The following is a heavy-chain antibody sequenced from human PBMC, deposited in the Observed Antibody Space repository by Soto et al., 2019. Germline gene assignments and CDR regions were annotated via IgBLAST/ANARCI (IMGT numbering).Heavy chain of an antibody. CDR2: IYPGDSGDSDI. D-gene: IGHD3-16*02. CDR1: GYSFTTYW. J-gene: IGHJ4*02. CDR3: ARSLSFSDRWSFDY. V-gene: IGHV5-51*01. Sequence: PGESLKISCKGSGYSFTTYWIGWVRQMPGRGLEWMGIIYPGDSGDSDIRYSPSFQGQVTISDDKSISTAYLQWSSLKASDTAIYYCARSLSFSDRWSFDYRGQGTLVTVSS.